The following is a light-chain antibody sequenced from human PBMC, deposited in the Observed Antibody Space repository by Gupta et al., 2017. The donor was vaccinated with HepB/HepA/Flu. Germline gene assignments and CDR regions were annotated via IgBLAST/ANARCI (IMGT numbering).Light chain of an antibody. V-gene: IGKV1-5*03. Sequence: DIQMTQSPSTLSASVGDPVTITFRATQSVGSWLAWYQQKPGKTPKLLIYKASSLGSGVPSRFSGSGFGTEFTLTISSLQPDDFATYYCQQYETFSWTFGQGTKVEI. CDR2: KAS. CDR1: QSVGSW. CDR3: QQYETFSWT. J-gene: IGKJ1*01.